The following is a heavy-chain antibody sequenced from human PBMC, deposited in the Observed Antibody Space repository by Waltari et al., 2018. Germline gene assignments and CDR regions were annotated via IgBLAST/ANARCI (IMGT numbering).Heavy chain of an antibody. J-gene: IGHJ3*02. CDR1: GYSISSGYY. CDR2: IYPSGRT. D-gene: IGHD1-26*01. CDR3: ARLMEAGGSDAFDI. V-gene: IGHV4-38-2*01. Sequence: QVQLQESGPGLVKPSETLSLTCAVSGYSISSGYYWGWIRQPPGKGLEWIGSIYPSGRTYYNPSLKSVVTISVDTSKNQFSLELSSVTAADTAVYYCARLMEAGGSDAFDIWGQGTMVTVSS.